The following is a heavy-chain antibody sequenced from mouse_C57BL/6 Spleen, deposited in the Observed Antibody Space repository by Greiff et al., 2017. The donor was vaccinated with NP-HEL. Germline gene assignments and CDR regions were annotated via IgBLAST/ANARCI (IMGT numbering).Heavy chain of an antibody. CDR1: GYAFSSSW. J-gene: IGHJ4*01. CDR3: ARVGGVYAMDY. V-gene: IGHV1-82*01. Sequence: VQLQQSGPELVKPGASVKISCKASGYAFSSSWMNWVKQRPGKGLEWIGRIYPGDGDTNYNGKFKGKATLTADKSSSTAYMQLSSLTSEDSAVYFCARVGGVYAMDYWGQGTSVTVSS. CDR2: IYPGDGDT.